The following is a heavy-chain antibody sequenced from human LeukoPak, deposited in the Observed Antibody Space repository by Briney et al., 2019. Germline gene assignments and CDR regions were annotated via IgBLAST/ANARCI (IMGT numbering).Heavy chain of an antibody. J-gene: IGHJ5*02. CDR2: TYPRNSDI. CDR3: ARSLEAGTINWFDP. D-gene: IGHD1-7*01. Sequence: GESLKISCKVSGYSFTSYWIGWVRQMPGKGLEWMGITYPRNSDIRYSPSFQGQVTISADKSISTAYLQWSSLKASDTAMYYCARSLEAGTINWFDPWGQGTLVTVSS. V-gene: IGHV5-51*01. CDR1: GYSFTSYW.